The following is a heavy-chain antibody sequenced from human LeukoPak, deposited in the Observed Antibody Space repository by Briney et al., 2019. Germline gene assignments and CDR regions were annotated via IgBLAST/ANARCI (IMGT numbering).Heavy chain of an antibody. Sequence: GGSLRLSCAASGFTVSSNYVSWVRQAPGKGLEWVSVIYSGGNTYYADSVKGRFTISRDNSKNTVFLQMNSLRAEDTAVYYCVRGGLLGYFDYWGQGTLVTVSS. V-gene: IGHV3-66*01. CDR1: GFTVSSNY. D-gene: IGHD1-26*01. CDR2: IYSGGNT. CDR3: VRGGLLGYFDY. J-gene: IGHJ4*02.